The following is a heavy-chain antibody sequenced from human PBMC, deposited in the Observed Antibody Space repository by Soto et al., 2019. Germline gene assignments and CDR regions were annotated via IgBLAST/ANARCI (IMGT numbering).Heavy chain of an antibody. CDR1: GFTFSSYG. J-gene: IGHJ5*02. CDR2: ISYDGSNK. Sequence: SMRLSCAAFGFTFSSYGVHWVRQAPGKGLEWVAVISYDGSNKYYADSVKGRFTISRDNSKNTLYLQMNSLRAEDTAVYYCAKNGLLWFGELYVDPWDQGTLVTVSS. CDR3: AKNGLLWFGELYVDP. D-gene: IGHD3-10*01. V-gene: IGHV3-30*18.